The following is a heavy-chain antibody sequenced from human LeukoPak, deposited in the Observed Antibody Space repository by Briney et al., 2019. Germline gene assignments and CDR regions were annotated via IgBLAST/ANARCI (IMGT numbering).Heavy chain of an antibody. Sequence: PSETLSLTCTVSGGSISSYYWSWIRQPPGKGLEWIGYIYYSGSTNYSPSLKSRVTISVDTSKNQFSLKLSSVTAADTAVYYCAREPTPYSSSPGGWFDPWGQGTLVTVSS. CDR1: GGSISSYY. J-gene: IGHJ5*02. V-gene: IGHV4-59*01. CDR2: IYYSGST. CDR3: AREPTPYSSSPGGWFDP. D-gene: IGHD6-19*01.